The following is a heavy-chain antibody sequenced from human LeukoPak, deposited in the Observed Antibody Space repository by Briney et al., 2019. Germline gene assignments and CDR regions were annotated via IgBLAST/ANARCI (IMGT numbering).Heavy chain of an antibody. CDR3: ARGIRYFDWLSGLPDY. J-gene: IGHJ4*02. CDR2: ISAYNGNT. Sequence: ASVKVSCKASGYTFTSYGISWVRQAPGQGLEWMGWISAYNGNTNYAQKLQGRVTMTTDTSTSTAYMELRSLRSDDTAVYYCARGIRYFDWLSGLPDYWGQGTLVTVSS. CDR1: GYTFTSYG. D-gene: IGHD3-9*01. V-gene: IGHV1-18*01.